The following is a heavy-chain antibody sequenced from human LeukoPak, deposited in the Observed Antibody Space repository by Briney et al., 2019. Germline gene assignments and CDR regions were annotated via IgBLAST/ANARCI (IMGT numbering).Heavy chain of an antibody. CDR2: IKQDGSEK. CDR1: GFTFSSYW. D-gene: IGHD3-22*01. CDR3: ARDLGQYYDTSDNWFDP. J-gene: IGHJ5*02. Sequence: GGSLRLSCAASGFTFSSYWMTWVRQAPGKGLEWVGNIKQDGSEKYYVDSVKGRFTISRDNVKNSLYLQMNSLRAEDTAVYYCARDLGQYYDTSDNWFDPWGQGTLVTVSS. V-gene: IGHV3-7*01.